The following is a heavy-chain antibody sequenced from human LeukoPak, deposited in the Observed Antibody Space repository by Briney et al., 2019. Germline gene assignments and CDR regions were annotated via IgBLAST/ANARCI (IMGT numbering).Heavy chain of an antibody. CDR1: GGSFSGYY. Sequence: SETLSLTCAVYGGSFSGYYWTWIRQPPGKGLEWIGEINHSGSTNYNPSLKSRVTISLDTSKNQFSLRLSSVTAADTAMYYCARGYRVVGATRPLYYFDYWGQGTLVTVSS. D-gene: IGHD1-26*01. CDR2: INHSGST. J-gene: IGHJ4*02. CDR3: ARGYRVVGATRPLYYFDY. V-gene: IGHV4-34*01.